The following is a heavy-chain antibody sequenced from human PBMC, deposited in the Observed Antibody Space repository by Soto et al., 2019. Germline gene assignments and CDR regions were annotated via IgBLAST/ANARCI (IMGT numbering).Heavy chain of an antibody. CDR1: GYTFTSYG. V-gene: IGHV1-18*01. CDR3: ARDDRQNSGYDLVDY. CDR2: ISAYNGNT. J-gene: IGHJ4*02. D-gene: IGHD5-12*01. Sequence: ASVKVSCKASGYTFTSYGISWVRQAPGQGLEWMGWISAYNGNTNYAQKLQGRVTMTTDTSTSTAYMELRSLISDDTAVYYCARDDRQNSGYDLVDYWGQGTLVTVSS.